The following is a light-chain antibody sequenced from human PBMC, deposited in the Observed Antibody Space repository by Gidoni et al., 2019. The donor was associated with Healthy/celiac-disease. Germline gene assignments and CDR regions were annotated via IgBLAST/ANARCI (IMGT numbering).Light chain of an antibody. CDR3: QQYGSPPRST. V-gene: IGKV3-20*01. CDR2: GAY. Sequence: EIVVTQSPVPLSLSPGESATLSCSFSQSVSSSYLDWYQQKPGQAPRLRSYGAYNRATGIPDRFSGSGSGTDFTLTISRLEPEDFAVYYCQQYGSPPRSTFGQGTKLEIK. CDR1: QSVSSSY. J-gene: IGKJ2*01.